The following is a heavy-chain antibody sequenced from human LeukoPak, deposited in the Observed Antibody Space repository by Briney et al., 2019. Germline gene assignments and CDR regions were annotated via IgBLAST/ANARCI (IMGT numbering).Heavy chain of an antibody. V-gene: IGHV1-46*01. CDR3: ARNLGLELKNWFDP. D-gene: IGHD1-7*01. J-gene: IGHJ5*02. Sequence: ASVKVSCKASGYTFTGYYMHWVRQAPGQGLEWMGIINPSGGSTSYAQKFQGRVTITADKSTSTAYMELSSLRSEDTAVYYCARNLGLELKNWFDPWGQGTLVTVSS. CDR2: INPSGGST. CDR1: GYTFTGYY.